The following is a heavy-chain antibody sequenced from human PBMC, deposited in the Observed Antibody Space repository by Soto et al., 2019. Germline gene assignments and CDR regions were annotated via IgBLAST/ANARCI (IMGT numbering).Heavy chain of an antibody. Sequence: PSETLSLTCSVSGGSLSRNYWSWIPQPPGKGLEWIGYIYYSGGTNYNPPLKSRVTLSLDTSRNEFSLKLSSVTTADTAIYYCARGINYFGPWGQGALVTVSS. CDR2: IYYSGGT. CDR1: GGSLSRNY. V-gene: IGHV4-59*13. J-gene: IGHJ5*02. CDR3: ARGINYFGP. D-gene: IGHD3-10*01.